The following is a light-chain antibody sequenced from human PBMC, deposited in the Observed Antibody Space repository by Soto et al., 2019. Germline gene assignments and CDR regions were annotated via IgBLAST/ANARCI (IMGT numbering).Light chain of an antibody. CDR3: AAWDDSLHGYV. Sequence: QSVLTQPPSASGTPGQRVTISCSGSSSNIGINTVNWYQQLQGTAPKLLIYSNNQRPSGVPDRFSGSKSGTSASLAISGLQSEDEADYYCAAWDDSLHGYVFGTGTQLTVL. V-gene: IGLV1-44*01. CDR1: SSNIGINT. CDR2: SNN. J-gene: IGLJ1*01.